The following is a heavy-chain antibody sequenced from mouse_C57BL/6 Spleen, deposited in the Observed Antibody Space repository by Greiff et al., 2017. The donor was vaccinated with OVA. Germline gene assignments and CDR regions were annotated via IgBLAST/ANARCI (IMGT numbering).Heavy chain of an antibody. CDR3: ARDGYGSFLDY. D-gene: IGHD1-1*01. CDR2: INYDGSST. Sequence: EVKLVESEGGLVQPGSSMKLSCTASGFTFSDYYMAWVRQVPEKGLEWVANINYDGSSTYYLDSLKSRFIISRDNAKNILYLQMSSLKSEDTATYYCARDGYGSFLDYWGQGTTLTVSA. J-gene: IGHJ2*01. CDR1: GFTFSDYY. V-gene: IGHV5-16*01.